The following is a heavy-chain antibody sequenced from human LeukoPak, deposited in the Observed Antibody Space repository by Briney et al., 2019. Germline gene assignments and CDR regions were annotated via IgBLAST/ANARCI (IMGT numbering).Heavy chain of an antibody. V-gene: IGHV3-15*01. CDR3: ATDTTYASDL. CDR2: IKRKADGATA. CDR1: GFSFSDAW. D-gene: IGHD1-14*01. J-gene: IGHJ3*01. Sequence: GGSLRLSCAAPGFSFSDAWMTWARQAPGKGLEWVSRIKRKADGATADYAAPVKGRFTVSRDDSKNTLYLQMNSLKTEDTGVYYCATDTTYASDLWGQGTLVIVSS.